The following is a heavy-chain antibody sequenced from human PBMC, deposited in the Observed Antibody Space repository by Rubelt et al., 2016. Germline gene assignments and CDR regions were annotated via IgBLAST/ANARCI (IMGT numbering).Heavy chain of an antibody. CDR1: GFTFSSYG. J-gene: IGHJ4*02. Sequence: GGSLRLSCAASGFTFSSYGMHWVRQAPGKGLEWVAVIWYDGSNKYYADSVKGRFTISRDNSKNTLYLQMNSLRAEDTAVYYCARAYCGGDCFPYFDYWGQGTLVTVSS. V-gene: IGHV3-33*08. CDR3: ARAYCGGDCFPYFDY. D-gene: IGHD2-21*01. CDR2: IWYDGSNK.